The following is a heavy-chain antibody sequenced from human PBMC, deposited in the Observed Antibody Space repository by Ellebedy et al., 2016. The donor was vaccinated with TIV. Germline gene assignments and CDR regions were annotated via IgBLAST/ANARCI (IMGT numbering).Heavy chain of an antibody. D-gene: IGHD6-19*01. CDR2: IWYDGGNK. J-gene: IGHJ6*02. V-gene: IGHV3-33*01. CDR3: ARAGYSSGYVGVMDV. CDR1: GFTFSNYG. Sequence: PGGSLRLSCAASGFTFSNYGMHWVRQAPGKGLEWVAVIWYDGGNKYYVDSVKGRFTISRDNSKSTLYLQMNSLRAEDTAVYYCARAGYSSGYVGVMDVWGQGTTVTVSS.